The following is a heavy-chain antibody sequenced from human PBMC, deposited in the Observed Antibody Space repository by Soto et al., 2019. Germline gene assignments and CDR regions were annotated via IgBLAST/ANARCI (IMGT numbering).Heavy chain of an antibody. V-gene: IGHV1-2*04. D-gene: IGHD3-9*01. J-gene: IGHJ4*02. CDR2: INPNSGGT. Sequence: QVQLVQSGAEVKKPGASVKVSCKASGYTFTGYYMHWVRQAPGQGLEWMGWINPNSGGTNYAQKFQGWVTMTRDTSISTADMELSRLRSDDTAVYYCAREKGVLRYFDWHYFDYWGQGTLVTVSS. CDR1: GYTFTGYY. CDR3: AREKGVLRYFDWHYFDY.